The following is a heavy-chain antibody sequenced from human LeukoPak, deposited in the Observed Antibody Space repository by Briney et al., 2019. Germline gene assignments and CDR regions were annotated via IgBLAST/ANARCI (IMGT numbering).Heavy chain of an antibody. V-gene: IGHV3-21*01. Sequence: GGSLRLSCAASGFTFSSYSMNWVRQAPGKGLEWVSSISSSSSYIYYADSVKGRFTISRDNAKNSLYLQMNSLRAEDTAVYYCASGDYYDSSGYYGFYFQHWGQGTLVTVSS. J-gene: IGHJ1*01. CDR3: ASGDYYDSSGYYGFYFQH. CDR2: ISSSSSYI. CDR1: GFTFSSYS. D-gene: IGHD3-22*01.